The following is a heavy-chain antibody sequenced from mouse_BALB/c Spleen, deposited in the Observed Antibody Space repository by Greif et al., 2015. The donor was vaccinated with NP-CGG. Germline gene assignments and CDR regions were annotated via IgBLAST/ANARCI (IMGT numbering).Heavy chain of an antibody. D-gene: IGHD2-14*01. CDR3: ARKYDRYFDV. CDR1: GYTFTSYW. Sequence: VQLQHSGAELAKPGASVKMSCKASGYTFTSYWMHWVKQRPGQGLEWIGYINPSTGYTEYNQKFKDKATLTADKSSSTAYMQLSSLTSEDSAVYYCARKYDRYFDVWGAGTTVTVSS. J-gene: IGHJ1*01. CDR2: INPSTGYT. V-gene: IGHV1-7*01.